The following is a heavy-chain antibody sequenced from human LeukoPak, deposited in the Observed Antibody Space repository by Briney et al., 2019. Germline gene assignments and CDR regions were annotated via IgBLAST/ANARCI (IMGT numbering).Heavy chain of an antibody. CDR3: ARGYSSGWYDGWFDP. CDR1: GGSITSYY. Sequence: SESLSLTCTVSGGSITSYYWSWVRPPPGQGLEWIGYIYYSGSTNYNPPLKSRVTISVDTSKNQFSLKLSSVTAADTAVYYCARGYSSGWYDGWFDPWGQGTMVTVSS. V-gene: IGHV4-59*01. J-gene: IGHJ5*02. D-gene: IGHD6-19*01. CDR2: IYYSGST.